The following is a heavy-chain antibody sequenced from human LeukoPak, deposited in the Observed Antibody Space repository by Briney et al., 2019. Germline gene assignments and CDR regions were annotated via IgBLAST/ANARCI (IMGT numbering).Heavy chain of an antibody. Sequence: SVKVSCKASGGTFSSYAISWVRQAPGQGLEWMGGIIPIFGTANYAQKFQGRVTITADESTSTAYMELSSLRSEDTAVYYCARDPLSGDSLLDCWGQGTLVTVSS. CDR1: GGTFSSYA. V-gene: IGHV1-69*13. CDR2: IIPIFGTA. D-gene: IGHD6-13*01. J-gene: IGHJ4*02. CDR3: ARDPLSGDSLLDC.